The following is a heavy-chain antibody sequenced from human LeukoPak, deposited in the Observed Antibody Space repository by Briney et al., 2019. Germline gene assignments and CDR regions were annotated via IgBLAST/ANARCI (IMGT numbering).Heavy chain of an antibody. CDR1: GFTFSSYA. CDR3: AKDRAHYGSNPRGPYYFDY. Sequence: GGSLRLSCAASGFTFSSYAMSWVRQAPGKGLEWVSAISGSGGSTYYADSVKGRFTISRDNSKNTLYLQMNSLRAEDTAVYYCAKDRAHYGSNPRGPYYFDYWGQGTLVTVSS. J-gene: IGHJ4*02. D-gene: IGHD3-22*01. V-gene: IGHV3-23*01. CDR2: ISGSGGST.